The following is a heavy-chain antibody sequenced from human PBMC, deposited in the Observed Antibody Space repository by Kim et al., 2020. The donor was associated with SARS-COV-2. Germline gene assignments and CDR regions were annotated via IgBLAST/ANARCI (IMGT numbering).Heavy chain of an antibody. J-gene: IGHJ3*02. CDR2: IYTSGST. V-gene: IGHV4-4*07. CDR1: GGSISSYY. CDR3: ARERRVRAPEAVAALYDAFDI. D-gene: IGHD6-19*01. Sequence: SETLSLTCTVSGGSISSYYWSWIRQPAGKGLEWIGRIYTSGSTNYNPSLKSRVTMSVDTSKNQFSLKLSSVTAADTAVYYCARERRVRAPEAVAALYDAFDIWGQGTMVTVSS.